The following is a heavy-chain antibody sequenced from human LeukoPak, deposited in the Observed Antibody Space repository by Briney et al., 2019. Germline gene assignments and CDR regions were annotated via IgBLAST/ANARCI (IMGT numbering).Heavy chain of an antibody. V-gene: IGHV4-34*01. J-gene: IGHJ4*02. D-gene: IGHD6-19*01. CDR3: ARGIAVAGNRHFDY. CDR1: GGSFSGYY. CDR2: INHSGST. Sequence: PSETLSLTCAVYGGSFSGYYWSWIRQPPGKGLEWIGEINHSGSTNYNPSLKSRVTISVDTSKNQFSLKLSSVTAADTAVYYCARGIAVAGNRHFDYWGQGTLVTVSS.